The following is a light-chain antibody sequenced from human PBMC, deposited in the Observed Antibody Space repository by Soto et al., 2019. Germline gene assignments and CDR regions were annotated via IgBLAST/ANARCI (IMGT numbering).Light chain of an antibody. CDR1: QSVSSSY. V-gene: IGKV3-20*01. CDR2: GAS. Sequence: ENLFSQSPRTLSFSPREKKTHSRRASQSVSSSYLAWYQQKPGQAPRLLIYGASSRATGIPDRFSGSGSGTDFTLTISRLEPEDFAVYYCQQYGRTFGQGTKVDIK. CDR3: QQYGRT. J-gene: IGKJ1*01.